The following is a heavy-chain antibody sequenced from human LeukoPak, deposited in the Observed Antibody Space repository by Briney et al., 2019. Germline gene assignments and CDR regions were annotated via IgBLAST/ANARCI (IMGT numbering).Heavy chain of an antibody. D-gene: IGHD3-22*01. CDR3: ARGADSSGYYSIFYFDY. CDR2: IYDSGTT. V-gene: IGHV4-61*01. Sequence: SSESLSLTCTVSGDSISGSTYEWNWIRQPPGRGLEWIGHIYDSGTTNYNPSLGSRVSISVDRSNNRFSLKLSSVTAADTAVYYCARGADSSGYYSIFYFDYWGQGTLVTVSS. CDR1: GDSISGSTYE. J-gene: IGHJ4*02.